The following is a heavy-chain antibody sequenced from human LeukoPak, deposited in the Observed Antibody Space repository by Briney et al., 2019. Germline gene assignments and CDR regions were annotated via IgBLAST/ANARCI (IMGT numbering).Heavy chain of an antibody. CDR1: GYSISSGYY. CDR3: ARGGGNGGGWVGHYYYMDV. Sequence: SETLSLTCSVSGYSISSGYYWTWIRQPPGKGLEWIGNIYHSGSTYNNPSLKSRVTMSVDTPKNRFSLKLTSATAADTAVYYCARGGGNGGGWVGHYYYMDVWGKGTTVTVS. D-gene: IGHD4-23*01. J-gene: IGHJ6*03. V-gene: IGHV4-38-2*02. CDR2: IYHSGST.